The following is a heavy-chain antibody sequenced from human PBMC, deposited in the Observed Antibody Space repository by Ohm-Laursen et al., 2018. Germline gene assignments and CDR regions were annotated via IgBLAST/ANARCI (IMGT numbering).Heavy chain of an antibody. V-gene: IGHV3-23*01. CDR1: GFTFGTYA. CDR3: ARVTVTTLGLDY. CDR2: SGSGDSP. Sequence: SLRLSCTASGFTFGTYAMTWVRQAPGKGLEWVSVSGSGDSPSYADSVKGRSTISRDNSKNTLYLQMNSLRAEDTAVYYCARVTVTTLGLDYWGQGTLVTVSS. J-gene: IGHJ4*02. D-gene: IGHD4-17*01.